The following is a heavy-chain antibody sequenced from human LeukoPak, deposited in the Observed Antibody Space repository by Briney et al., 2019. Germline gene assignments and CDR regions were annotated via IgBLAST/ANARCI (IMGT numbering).Heavy chain of an antibody. D-gene: IGHD6-19*01. J-gene: IGHJ4*02. CDR3: ARDIGGEAVAIDY. CDR1: GLTFSSYG. CDR2: IWYDGSNK. V-gene: IGHV3-33*08. Sequence: GGSLRLSCAASGLTFSSYGMHWVRQAPGKGLEWVAVIWYDGSNKYYADSVKGRFTISRDNSKNTLYLQMNSLRAEDTAVYYCARDIGGEAVAIDYWGQGTLVTVSS.